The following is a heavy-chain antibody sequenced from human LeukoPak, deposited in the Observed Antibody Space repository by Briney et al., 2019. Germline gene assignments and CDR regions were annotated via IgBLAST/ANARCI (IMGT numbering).Heavy chain of an antibody. CDR3: ARENTAMVYYFDY. CDR1: GGTFGSYA. Sequence: SVKVSCKASGGTFGSYAISWVRQAPGQGLEWMGGIIPIFGTANYAQKFQGRVTITADESTSTAYMELSSLRSEDTAVYYCARENTAMVYYFDYWGQGTLVTVSS. D-gene: IGHD5-18*01. CDR2: IIPIFGTA. V-gene: IGHV1-69*13. J-gene: IGHJ4*02.